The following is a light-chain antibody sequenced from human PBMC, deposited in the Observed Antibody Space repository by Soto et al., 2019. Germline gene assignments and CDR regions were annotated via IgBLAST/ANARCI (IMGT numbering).Light chain of an antibody. J-gene: IGKJ1*01. V-gene: IGKV1-39*01. CDR1: QSISNY. CDR2: SAS. CDR3: QQCFSPLWT. Sequence: DIQMTQSPSSLSASVGDRVTITCRASQSISNYLNWYQQKPGKAPILLIYSASSRQSGVPSRFSGSGSETDITLTISRLQPDDSATYYCQQCFSPLWTFGQGTKVEV.